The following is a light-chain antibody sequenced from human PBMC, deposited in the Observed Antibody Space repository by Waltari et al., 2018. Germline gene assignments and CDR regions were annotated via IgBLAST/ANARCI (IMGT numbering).Light chain of an antibody. CDR2: FNSDGSH. Sequence: QLVLTQSPSASASLGASVKLTCTLSSGHSSNIIAWHQQQPEKGPRYLMKFNSDGSHSQGDVIPDRFSGSSSGAERYLTISSLQSEAEADYYCQTGGHGTWVFGGGTKLTVL. J-gene: IGLJ3*02. V-gene: IGLV4-69*01. CDR1: SGHSSNI. CDR3: QTGGHGTWV.